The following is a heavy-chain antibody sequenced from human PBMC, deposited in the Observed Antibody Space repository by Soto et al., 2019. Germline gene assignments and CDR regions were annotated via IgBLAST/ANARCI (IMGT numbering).Heavy chain of an antibody. CDR1: GFTFSSYS. V-gene: IGHV3-21*01. Sequence: GGSLRLSCAASGFTFSSYSMNWVRQAPGKGLEWVSSISSSSSYTNYADSVKGRFTISRGNAKNSLYLQMNSLRAEDTAVYYCARQGYCSGGSCHYYFDYWGQGTLVTVSS. D-gene: IGHD2-15*01. J-gene: IGHJ4*02. CDR2: ISSSSSYT. CDR3: ARQGYCSGGSCHYYFDY.